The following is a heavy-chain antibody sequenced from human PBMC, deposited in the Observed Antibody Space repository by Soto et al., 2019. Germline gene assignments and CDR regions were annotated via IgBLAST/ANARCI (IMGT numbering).Heavy chain of an antibody. V-gene: IGHV1-2*04. D-gene: IGHD6-6*01. J-gene: IGHJ3*02. Sequence: GASVKVFCRASGYTFTVYYMHWVRQAPGQVLEWMGWINPNSGGTNYAQKFQVWVTMTRDTSISTAYMELRRLRSDDTAVYYCAREWDSIPARSPRNAFDIWGQGTMVTV. CDR3: AREWDSIPARSPRNAFDI. CDR1: GYTFTVYY. CDR2: INPNSGGT.